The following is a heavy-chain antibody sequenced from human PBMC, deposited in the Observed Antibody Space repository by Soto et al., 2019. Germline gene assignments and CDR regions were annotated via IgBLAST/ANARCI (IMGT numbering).Heavy chain of an antibody. CDR1: GFSFSSYW. CDR2: VSPDGGGT. V-gene: IGHV3-74*01. Sequence: EVQLVESGGGLVPPGGSLRLSCEASGFSFSSYWMLWVRQDPGKGLLWVARVSPDGGGTSYADSVKGRFTIFRDNAKNTVYLQMNSLRVEDTAVYFCARGRWELLPSDWGQGTLVTVSS. J-gene: IGHJ4*02. D-gene: IGHD1-26*01. CDR3: ARGRWELLPSD.